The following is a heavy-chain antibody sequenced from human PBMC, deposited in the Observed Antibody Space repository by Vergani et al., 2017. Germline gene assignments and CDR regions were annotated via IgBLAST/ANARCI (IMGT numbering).Heavy chain of an antibody. CDR1: GGTFSSYA. Sequence: QVQLVQSGAEVKKPGSSVKVSCKASGGTFSSYAISWVRQAPGQGLEWMGRIIPILGTANYAQKFQGRVTITADESTSTAYMALSSLRSEDTALHYCAKDTGDGPRPPYYYYYYMDVWGKGTTVTVSS. D-gene: IGHD6-6*01. CDR3: AKDTGDGPRPPYYYYYYMDV. CDR2: IIPILGTA. J-gene: IGHJ6*03. V-gene: IGHV1-69*11.